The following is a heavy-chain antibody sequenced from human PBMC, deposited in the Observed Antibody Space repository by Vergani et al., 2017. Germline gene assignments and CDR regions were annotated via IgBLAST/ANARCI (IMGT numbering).Heavy chain of an antibody. D-gene: IGHD2-15*01. J-gene: IGHJ4*03. V-gene: IGHV1-2*02. CDR3: ARRYCSGGSCYSPFDY. CDR1: GYTFTGYY. CDR2: INPNSGGT. Sequence: QVQLVQSGAEVKKPGASVKVSCKASGYTFTGYYMHWVRQAPGQGLEWMGWINPNSGGTNYAQKFQGRVTMTRDTSISTAYMELSRLRSEDTAVYYCARRYCSGGSCYSPFDYWGQGTTVTVSS.